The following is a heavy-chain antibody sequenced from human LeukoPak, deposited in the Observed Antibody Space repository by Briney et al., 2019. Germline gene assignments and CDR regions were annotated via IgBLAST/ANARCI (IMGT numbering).Heavy chain of an antibody. V-gene: IGHV4-39*01. D-gene: IGHD5-12*01. CDR3: ASLYSGYALGDY. Sequence: SGTLSLTCTVSGGSISSSSYYWGWIRQPPGRGLEWIGSVYYSGSTYYNPSLKSRVTISVHTSKNQFSLKLSSATAADTAVYYCASLYSGYALGDYWGQGTLVTVSS. CDR1: GGSISSSSYY. CDR2: VYYSGST. J-gene: IGHJ4*02.